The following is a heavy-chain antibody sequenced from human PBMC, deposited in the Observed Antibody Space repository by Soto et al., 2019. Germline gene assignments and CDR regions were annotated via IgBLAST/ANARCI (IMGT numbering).Heavy chain of an antibody. CDR3: ARVAKPWGSSSWYFDY. D-gene: IGHD6-13*01. J-gene: IGHJ4*02. V-gene: IGHV4-31*03. CDR1: GGSISSGGYY. Sequence: QVQLQESGPGLVKPSQTLSLTCTVSGGSISSGGYYWSWIRQHPGKGLEWIGYIYYSGSTYNPSLKSRVTISVDTSKNQFSLKLSSVTAADTAVYYCARVAKPWGSSSWYFDYWGQGTLVTVSS. CDR2: IYYSGST.